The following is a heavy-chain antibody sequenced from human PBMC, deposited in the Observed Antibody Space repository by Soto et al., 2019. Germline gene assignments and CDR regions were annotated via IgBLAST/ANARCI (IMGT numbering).Heavy chain of an antibody. V-gene: IGHV4-39*01. CDR2: IYYSGST. CDR1: GGSISSSSYY. Sequence: QLQLQESGPGLVKPSETLSLTCTVSGGSISSSSYYWGWIRQPPGKGLEWIGSIYYSGSTYYNPSLKSRVTISVDTSKNQFSLKLSSVTAADTAVYYCARQRGRSGSTRLYYYYYMDVWGKGTTVTVSS. D-gene: IGHD2-2*01. J-gene: IGHJ6*03. CDR3: ARQRGRSGSTRLYYYYYMDV.